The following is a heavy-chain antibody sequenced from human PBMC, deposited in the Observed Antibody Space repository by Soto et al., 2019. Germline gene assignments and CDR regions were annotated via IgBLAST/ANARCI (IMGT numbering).Heavy chain of an antibody. CDR1: GGSISRYY. Sequence: SETRCRTGPVSGGSISRYYWSWIRPPPGKGLEWIGYISYSGSTNYNPSLKSRVTISVDTSKNQLSLKLSFVPPADTAVYYCARLWPVHSSGWSLYGWFDPWGQGTLVNASS. D-gene: IGHD6-19*01. J-gene: IGHJ5*02. CDR2: ISYSGST. V-gene: IGHV4-59*12. CDR3: ARLWPVHSSGWSLYGWFDP.